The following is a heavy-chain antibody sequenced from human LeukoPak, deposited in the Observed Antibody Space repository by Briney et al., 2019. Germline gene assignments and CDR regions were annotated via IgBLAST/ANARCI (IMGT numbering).Heavy chain of an antibody. CDR1: GFIFNNSG. V-gene: IGHV3-23*01. Sequence: GGSLTLSCAASGFIFNNSGMGWDRQAPGRGLEWVSAISASGLTAYYGDSVKGRFTISRDNAKNTLYLHMSSLRGEDTAIYYCTENTWGRGTRVTVSS. J-gene: IGHJ4*02. CDR2: ISASGLTA. CDR3: TENT.